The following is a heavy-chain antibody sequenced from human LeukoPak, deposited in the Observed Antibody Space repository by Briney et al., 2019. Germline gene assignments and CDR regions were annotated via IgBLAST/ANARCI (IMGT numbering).Heavy chain of an antibody. D-gene: IGHD3-22*01. CDR3: VTDDYDSSGLTQGGYFDY. CDR1: GFPFSSYA. V-gene: IGHV3-23*01. Sequence: GGPLSLFCAASGFPFSSYAMCWVRPAPGKALECVSATSRSGGSTYYADSVKGRFTISRDNSKNTLYLQMNSLRAEDTAVYYCVTDDYDSSGLTQGGYFDYWGQGTLVTVSS. J-gene: IGHJ4*02. CDR2: TSRSGGST.